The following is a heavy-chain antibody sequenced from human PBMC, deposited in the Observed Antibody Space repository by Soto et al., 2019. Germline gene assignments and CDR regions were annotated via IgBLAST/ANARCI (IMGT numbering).Heavy chain of an antibody. D-gene: IGHD6-13*01. CDR1: GFTFSSYW. CDR2: INSDGSRI. V-gene: IGHV3-74*01. Sequence: GGSLRLSCAASGFTFSSYWMHWVRQAPGEGLVWVSRINSDGSRITYADSVKGRFTISRDSAKNTVYLQMNSLRVEDTAVYYFTKVSVGSSWPPPFDYWGQGTLVTVSS. J-gene: IGHJ4*02. CDR3: TKVSVGSSWPPPFDY.